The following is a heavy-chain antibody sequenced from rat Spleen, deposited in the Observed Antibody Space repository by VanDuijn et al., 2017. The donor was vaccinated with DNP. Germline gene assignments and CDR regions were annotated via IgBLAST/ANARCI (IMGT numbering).Heavy chain of an antibody. CDR1: GFSITNNFK. Sequence: EVLLQESGPGLVKPSQSLSLTCSVTGFSITNNFKWSWIRKFPGNKLEWMGYVTNAGSTHYNPSLKSRISITRDTSKNQFFLQLNSVTTEDTATYYCARQPTGMDYWGQGVMVIVSS. J-gene: IGHJ2*01. V-gene: IGHV3-3*01. CDR2: VTNAGST. CDR3: ARQPTGMDY. D-gene: IGHD1-7*01.